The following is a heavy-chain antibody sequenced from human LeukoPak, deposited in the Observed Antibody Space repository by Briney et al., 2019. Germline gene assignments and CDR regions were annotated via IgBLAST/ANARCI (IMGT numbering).Heavy chain of an antibody. Sequence: GGSLRLSCAASGFTFSNFAMNWARQAPGKGLEWVSTISNGGGSTYSADSVKGRFTISRDNSRNTLYLQMNSLRAEDTAIYYCAKDDNAYYSTFFDYWGQGTLVTVSS. CDR2: ISNGGGST. CDR3: AKDDNAYYSTFFDY. CDR1: GFTFSNFA. V-gene: IGHV3-23*01. D-gene: IGHD3-16*01. J-gene: IGHJ4*02.